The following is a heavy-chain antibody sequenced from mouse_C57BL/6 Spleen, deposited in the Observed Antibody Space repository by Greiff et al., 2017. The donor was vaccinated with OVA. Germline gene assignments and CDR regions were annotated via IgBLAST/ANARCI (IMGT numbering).Heavy chain of an antibody. D-gene: IGHD1-1*01. J-gene: IGHJ4*01. V-gene: IGHV3-6*01. CDR3: ARGGVVATDYAMDY. CDR2: ISYDGSN. Sequence: EVQLQQSGPGLVKPSQSLSLTCSVTGYSITSGYYWNWIRQFPGNKLEWMGYISYDGSNNYNPSLKNRISITRDTSKNQFFLKLNSVTTEDTATYYCARGGVVATDYAMDYWGQGTSVTVSS. CDR1: GYSITSGYY.